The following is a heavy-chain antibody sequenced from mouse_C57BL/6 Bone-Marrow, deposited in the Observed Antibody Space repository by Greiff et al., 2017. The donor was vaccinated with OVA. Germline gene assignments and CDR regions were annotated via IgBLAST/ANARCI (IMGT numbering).Heavy chain of an antibody. CDR1: GFTFSSYG. CDR2: ISSGGSYT. V-gene: IGHV5-6*01. CDR3: ARRGWLLRGYYAMDY. Sequence: VQLQQSGGDLVKPGGSLKLSCAASGFTFSSYGLSWVRQTPDKRLEWVATISSGGSYTYYPDSVKGRFTISRDNAKNTLYLQMSSLKSEDTAMYYCARRGWLLRGYYAMDYWGQGTSVTVSS. J-gene: IGHJ4*01. D-gene: IGHD2-3*01.